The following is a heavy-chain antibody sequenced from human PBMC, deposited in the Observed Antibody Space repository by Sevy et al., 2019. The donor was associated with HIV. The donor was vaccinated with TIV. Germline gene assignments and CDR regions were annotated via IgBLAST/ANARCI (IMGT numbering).Heavy chain of an antibody. CDR1: GFTFSSYA. V-gene: IGHV3-23*01. Sequence: GGSLRLSCAASGFTFSSYAMSWVRQAPGKGLEWVSAIRGSGGSTYYADSVKGRFTISRDNSKNTLYLPMNSLRAADTAVSYCATTSIAGAGPRYFQHWGQGTLVTVSS. CDR3: ATTSIAGAGPRYFQH. D-gene: IGHD6-19*01. J-gene: IGHJ1*01. CDR2: IRGSGGST.